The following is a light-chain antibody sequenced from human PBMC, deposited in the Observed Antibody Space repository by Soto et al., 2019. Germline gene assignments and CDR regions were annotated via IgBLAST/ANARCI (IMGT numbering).Light chain of an antibody. J-gene: IGKJ1*01. CDR2: GAS. CDR1: QSVSSN. CDR3: QQYNNWPGT. V-gene: IGKV3-15*01. Sequence: IVMTQSPSPLSVSPGERATLSCRASQSVSSNLAWYQQKPGQAPRLLIYGASTRATGIPARFSGSGSGTEFTPTISSLQSEDFAVYYCQQYNNWPGTFGQGTRWISN.